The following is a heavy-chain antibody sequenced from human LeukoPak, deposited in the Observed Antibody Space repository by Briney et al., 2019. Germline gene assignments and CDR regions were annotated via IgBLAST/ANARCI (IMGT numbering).Heavy chain of an antibody. J-gene: IGHJ5*02. CDR1: GFTFSSYS. CDR3: ARDYSSSPNWFDP. Sequence: PGGSLRLSCAASGFTFSSYSMNWVRQAPGKGLEWVSYISSSSSTIYYADSVKGRFTISRDNAKNSLYLQMNSLRAEDTAVYCCARDYSSSPNWFDPWGQGTLVTVSS. V-gene: IGHV3-48*01. CDR2: ISSSSSTI. D-gene: IGHD6-13*01.